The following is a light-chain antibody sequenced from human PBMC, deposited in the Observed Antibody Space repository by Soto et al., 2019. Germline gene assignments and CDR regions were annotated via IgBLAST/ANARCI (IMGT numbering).Light chain of an antibody. CDR2: EGS. CDR1: SSDVGSYNL. Sequence: QSALTQPASVSGSPGQSITISCTGTSSDVGSYNLVSWYQHHPGKAPKLMIYEGSERPSGVSNRFSGSKSGNTASLTISGLQAEDEADYYCSTYAGAVAFGVGTKLTVL. CDR3: STYAGAVA. J-gene: IGLJ2*01. V-gene: IGLV2-23*01.